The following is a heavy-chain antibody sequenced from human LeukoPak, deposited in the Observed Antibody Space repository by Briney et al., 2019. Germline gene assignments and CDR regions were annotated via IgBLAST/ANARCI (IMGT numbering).Heavy chain of an antibody. J-gene: IGHJ4*02. CDR2: ISANGAGT. Sequence: GGSLRLSCAASGFTFTNYAMRWFRQAPGKGLEWVSSISANGAGTYYADSVKGRFTISRDNSKNTVYLQMNSLRAEDTAVYYCARDPYSSNSRPYYFDYWGQGTLVTVSS. D-gene: IGHD4-23*01. CDR1: GFTFTNYA. V-gene: IGHV3-23*01. CDR3: ARDPYSSNSRPYYFDY.